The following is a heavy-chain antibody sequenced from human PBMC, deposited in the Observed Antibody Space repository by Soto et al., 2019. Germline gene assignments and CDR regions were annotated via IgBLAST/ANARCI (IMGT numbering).Heavy chain of an antibody. J-gene: IGHJ4*02. CDR2: TSGSGGRT. D-gene: IGHD3-10*01. CDR3: VKARGVRSHTTYNFDV. V-gene: IGHV3-23*01. CDR1: GFAFRNYA. Sequence: EVQLLESGGGLVQPGGSLRLSCAVSGFAFRNYAMSWVRQAPGKGLEWVSDTSGSGGRTGYADSVKGRFTISRDNSQNTLFLQMNSLRAEYTAVYHCVKARGVRSHTTYNFDVWGQGNLVIVSS.